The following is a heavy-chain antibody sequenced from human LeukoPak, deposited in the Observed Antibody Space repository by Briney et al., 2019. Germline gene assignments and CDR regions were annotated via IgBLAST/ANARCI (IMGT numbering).Heavy chain of an antibody. D-gene: IGHD1-26*01. CDR1: GGSISGYY. Sequence: PSETLSLTCTVSGGSISGYYWSWIRQPPGKGLEWIGYVHNSGSTTYNPSLKSRVTISVDTSKSQFSLRLSSVTAADTAVYYCARLGGGNYYDSRGQLDYWGQGTLVTVSS. J-gene: IGHJ4*02. CDR2: VHNSGST. V-gene: IGHV4-59*01. CDR3: ARLGGGNYYDSRGQLDY.